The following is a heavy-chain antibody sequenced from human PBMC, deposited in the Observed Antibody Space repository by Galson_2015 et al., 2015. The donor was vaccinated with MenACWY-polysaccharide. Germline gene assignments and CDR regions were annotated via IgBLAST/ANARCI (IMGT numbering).Heavy chain of an antibody. Sequence: SLRLSCADSGFSFSSYAINWVRQAPGKGLEWVAGISSSGGSTQFAGSVKGRFTISRDNSKNTVYLQMNSLRAEDTAVYYCAAGDFRYDYWGQGTPVTVSS. CDR1: GFSFSSYA. J-gene: IGHJ4*02. V-gene: IGHV3-23*01. CDR3: AAGDFRYDY. CDR2: ISSSGGST.